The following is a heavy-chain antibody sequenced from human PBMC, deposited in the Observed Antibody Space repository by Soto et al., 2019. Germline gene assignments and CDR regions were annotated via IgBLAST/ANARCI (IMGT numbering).Heavy chain of an antibody. CDR1: GFTFSNAW. V-gene: IGHV3-15*01. CDR3: TTDGYDSSGYFDY. J-gene: IGHJ4*02. Sequence: EVQLVESGGGLVKPGGSLRLSCAASGFTFSNAWMSWVRQAPGKGLEWVGRIKSKTDGGTTDYAAPVRGRFTISRDDSKNTLYLQMNSLKTEDTAVYYCTTDGYDSSGYFDYWGQGTLVTVSS. CDR2: IKSKTDGGTT. D-gene: IGHD3-22*01.